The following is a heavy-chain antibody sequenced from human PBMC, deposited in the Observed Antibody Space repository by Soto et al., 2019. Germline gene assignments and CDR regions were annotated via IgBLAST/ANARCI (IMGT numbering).Heavy chain of an antibody. V-gene: IGHV4-59*01. D-gene: IGHD1-26*01. CDR3: ARMSLFRGSYPPPYKFYH. CDR1: GGSISSYY. Sequence: PSETLSLTCTVSGGSISSYYWSWIRQPPGKGLEWIGYIYYSGSTNYNPSLKSRVTISVDTSKNQFSLKLSSVTAADTAVYYCARMSLFRGSYPPPYKFYHWGQVILVPVST. CDR2: IYYSGST. J-gene: IGHJ1*01.